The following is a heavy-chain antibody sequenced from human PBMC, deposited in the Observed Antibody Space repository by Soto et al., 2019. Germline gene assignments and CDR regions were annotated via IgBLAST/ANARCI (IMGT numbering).Heavy chain of an antibody. CDR3: ARDPTTDPDDGSGRS. Sequence: EVQLVESGGGLVKPGGSLRLYCAASGFTFSSYSMNWVSQAPGKGLEWVSSISSSSSYIYYADSVKGRFTISRDNAKNSRYLQMNSLRAEDTAVYYCARDPTTDPDDGSGRSWGQGTLVTVSS. J-gene: IGHJ5*01. CDR1: GFTFSSYS. V-gene: IGHV3-21*01. D-gene: IGHD3-10*01. CDR2: ISSSSSYI.